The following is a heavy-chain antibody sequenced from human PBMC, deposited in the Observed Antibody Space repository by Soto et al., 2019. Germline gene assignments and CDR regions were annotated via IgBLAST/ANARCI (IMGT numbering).Heavy chain of an antibody. Sequence: QVQLQESGPGLVKPPQTLSLTCTVSGGSISSGGYYWSWIRQHPGKGPEWIGYIYYSGSTYYNPSLKSRVTISVDTSKNQFSLKLSSVTAADTAVYYCARSCVLVVAATQWEIWGQGTMVTVSS. CDR2: IYYSGST. V-gene: IGHV4-31*03. CDR1: GGSISSGGYY. CDR3: ARSCVLVVAATQWEI. J-gene: IGHJ3*02. D-gene: IGHD2-15*01.